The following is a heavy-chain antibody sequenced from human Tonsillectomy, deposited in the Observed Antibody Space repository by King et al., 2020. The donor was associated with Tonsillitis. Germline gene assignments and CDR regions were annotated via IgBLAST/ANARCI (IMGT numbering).Heavy chain of an antibody. D-gene: IGHD6-19*01. CDR2: ISGSDSNT. V-gene: IGHV3-23*04. CDR3: AKDLLWTVAGDC. CDR1: GFNFSNYA. J-gene: IGHJ4*02. Sequence: VQLVESGGGLVQPGGSLRLSCAASGFNFSNYAISWVRQAPGKGLEWVSGISGSDSNTYYADSVKGRFTISRDNSKNTLYLQMSSLRAEDTAIYYCAKDLLWTVAGDCWGQGTLVTVSS.